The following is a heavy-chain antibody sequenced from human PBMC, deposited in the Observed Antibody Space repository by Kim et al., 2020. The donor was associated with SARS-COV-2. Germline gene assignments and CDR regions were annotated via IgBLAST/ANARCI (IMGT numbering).Heavy chain of an antibody. CDR2: ISGSGGST. CDR1: GFTFSSYA. V-gene: IGHV3-23*01. D-gene: IGHD6-19*01. J-gene: IGHJ4*02. CDR3: AKRAGGMGAVAGPFDY. Sequence: GGSLRLSCAASGFTFSSYAMSWVRQAPGKGLEWVSAISGSGGSTYYADSVKGRFTISRDNSKNTLYLQMNSLRAEDTAVYYCAKRAGGMGAVAGPFDYWGQGTLVTVSS.